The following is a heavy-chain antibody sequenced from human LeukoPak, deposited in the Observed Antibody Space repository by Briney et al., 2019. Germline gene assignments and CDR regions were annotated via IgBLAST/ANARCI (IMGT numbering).Heavy chain of an antibody. Sequence: GGSLRLSCAASGFTFSSYAMSWVRQAPGKGLEWVSGISVSGGTIYYGDSVKGRFTISRDNSKNTLFLQMNSLRVEDTAVYFCAKGPHTVVVTALLTWGQGTSVTVYS. CDR2: ISVSGGTI. CDR3: AKGPHTVVVTALLT. CDR1: GFTFSSYA. V-gene: IGHV3-23*01. J-gene: IGHJ5*02. D-gene: IGHD2-21*02.